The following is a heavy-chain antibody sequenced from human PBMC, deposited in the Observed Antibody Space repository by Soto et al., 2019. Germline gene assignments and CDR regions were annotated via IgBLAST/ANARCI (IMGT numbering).Heavy chain of an antibody. CDR2: ISWDGADT. J-gene: IGHJ6*02. D-gene: IGHD2-8*01. CDR3: ARSVNVLMVYATYYYYGMDV. Sequence: GGSLRLSCAASGFPFDDYSMNWVRQVPGKGLEWVSLISWDGADTYYADSVKGRFTISRDNSKNTLYLQMNSLRAEDTAVYYCARSVNVLMVYATYYYYGMDVWGQGTTVTVSS. V-gene: IGHV3-43*01. CDR1: GFPFDDYS.